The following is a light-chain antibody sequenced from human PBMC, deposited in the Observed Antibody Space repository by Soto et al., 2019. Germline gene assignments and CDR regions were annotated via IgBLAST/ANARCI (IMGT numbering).Light chain of an antibody. CDR3: QQRNSWPLT. CDR1: QSVSSS. CDR2: DAS. Sequence: EIVLTQSPATLSLSPGETATLSCRASQSVSSSLAWYQQKPGQTPRLLIYDASITATGIPARFSGSGSGSDFTLTVSSLEPEDFAVYYCQQRNSWPLTFGGGPKVEIK. V-gene: IGKV3-11*01. J-gene: IGKJ4*01.